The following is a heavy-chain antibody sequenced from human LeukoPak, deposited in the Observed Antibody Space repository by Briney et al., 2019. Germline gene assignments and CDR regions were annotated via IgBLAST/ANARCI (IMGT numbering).Heavy chain of an antibody. D-gene: IGHD3-9*01. V-gene: IGHV3-53*01. CDR1: GFTVSYNY. Sequence: AGGSLRLSCAASGFTVSYNYMSWVRQAPGKGLEWVSVIYSGGSTYYADSVKGRFTISRDNSKYTLYFQMNSLRAEDTAVYYCASTPPRYLGYFDYWGQGTLVTVSS. J-gene: IGHJ4*02. CDR3: ASTPPRYLGYFDY. CDR2: IYSGGST.